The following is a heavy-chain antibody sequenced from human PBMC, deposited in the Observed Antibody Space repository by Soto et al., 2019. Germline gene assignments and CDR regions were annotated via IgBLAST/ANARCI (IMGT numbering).Heavy chain of an antibody. V-gene: IGHV3-23*01. J-gene: IGHJ4*02. CDR2: ISGSGTNT. Sequence: PGGSLRLSCEASGFTFSTFAMSWVRQAPGKGLEWVSAISGSGTNTYYADSVKGRFTISRDNSKNTLYLQMNSLRAEDTAVYYCAKDGPMTVVVITPPFDYWGQGTLVTVSS. D-gene: IGHD3-22*01. CDR3: AKDGPMTVVVITPPFDY. CDR1: GFTFSTFA.